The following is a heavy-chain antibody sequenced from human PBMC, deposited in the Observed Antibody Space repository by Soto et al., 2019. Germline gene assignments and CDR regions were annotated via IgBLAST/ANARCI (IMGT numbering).Heavy chain of an antibody. D-gene: IGHD3-22*01. CDR2: ISYDGSNK. V-gene: IGHV3-30-3*01. J-gene: IGHJ4*02. Sequence: ESGGGVVQPGRSLRLSCAASGFTFSSYAMHWVRQAPGKGLEWVAVISYDGSNKYYADSVKGRFTISRDNSKNTLYLQMNSLRAEDTAVYYCARSTYYYDSSGAAFDYWGQGTLVTVSS. CDR1: GFTFSSYA. CDR3: ARSTYYYDSSGAAFDY.